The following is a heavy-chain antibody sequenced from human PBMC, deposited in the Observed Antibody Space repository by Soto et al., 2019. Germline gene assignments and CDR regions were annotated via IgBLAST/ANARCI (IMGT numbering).Heavy chain of an antibody. CDR1: GFTFSSYG. J-gene: IGHJ4*02. V-gene: IGHV3-30*18. Sequence: PGGSLRLSCAASGFTFSSYGMHWVRQAPGKGLEWVAVISYDGSNKYYADSVKGRFTISRDNSKNTLYLQMNSLRAEDTAVYYCAKDMGRYFDWSNDFDYWGQGTLVTVSS. CDR2: ISYDGSNK. D-gene: IGHD3-9*01. CDR3: AKDMGRYFDWSNDFDY.